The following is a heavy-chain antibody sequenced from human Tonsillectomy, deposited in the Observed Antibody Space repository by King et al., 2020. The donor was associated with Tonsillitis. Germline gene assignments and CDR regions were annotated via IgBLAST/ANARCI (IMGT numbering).Heavy chain of an antibody. CDR3: AKGTYYYGSGSYLPDY. Sequence: VQLVESGGGLVQPGGSLRFSCAASGFTFSSYAMSWVRLAPGKGLEWVSAISGSGSSTYYSDSVKGRFTISRDNSKNTLYLQMNSLRAEDTAVYYCAKGTYYYGSGSYLPDYWGQGTLVTVSS. J-gene: IGHJ4*02. V-gene: IGHV3-23*04. CDR2: ISGSGSST. CDR1: GFTFSSYA. D-gene: IGHD3-10*01.